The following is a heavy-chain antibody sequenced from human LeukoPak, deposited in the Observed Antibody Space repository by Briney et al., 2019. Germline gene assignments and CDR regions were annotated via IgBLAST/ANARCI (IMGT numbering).Heavy chain of an antibody. V-gene: IGHV3-23*01. CDR1: GFTFSSYA. CDR2: ISHSGGST. Sequence: GGSLRLSCAASGFTFSSYAMIWVRQAPGKGLEWVSAISHSGGSTHYVDSVKGRFTISRDNSENTVYLQMNSLRAKDTAVYFCVPRGDSWGQGTLVTVSS. J-gene: IGHJ4*02. CDR3: VPRGDS.